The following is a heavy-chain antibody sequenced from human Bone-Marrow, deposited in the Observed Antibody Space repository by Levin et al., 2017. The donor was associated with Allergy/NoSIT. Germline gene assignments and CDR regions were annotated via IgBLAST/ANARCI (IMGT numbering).Heavy chain of an antibody. V-gene: IGHV3-15*01. CDR3: TTSPIVVVVAAMTDC. D-gene: IGHD2-15*01. J-gene: IGHJ4*02. CDR1: GFTFSEAW. CDR2: IKSNTDGGTA. Sequence: AGGSLRLSCVASGFTFSEAWMSWVRQAPRKGLEWVGRIKSNTDGGTADYAAPVTGRFTISRDDSKNTLYLQMNSLKTEDTAIYFCTTSPIVVVVAAMTDCWGQGALVTVSS.